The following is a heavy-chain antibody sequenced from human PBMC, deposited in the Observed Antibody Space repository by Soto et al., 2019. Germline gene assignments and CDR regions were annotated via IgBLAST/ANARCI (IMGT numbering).Heavy chain of an antibody. J-gene: IGHJ5*02. CDR2: ISHSGST. D-gene: IGHD4-4*01. CDR3: ARQKDTTTVIKNNWFDH. CDR1: GDSINSSHW. Sequence: SATLSLTCSVSGDSINSSHWWNWVRQPPGKGLEWIGQISHSGSTNYNPSLTSRVTISVDKSKNHFSLKLTSVTAADTAMYYCARQKDTTTVIKNNWFDHWGQGALITV. V-gene: IGHV4-4*02.